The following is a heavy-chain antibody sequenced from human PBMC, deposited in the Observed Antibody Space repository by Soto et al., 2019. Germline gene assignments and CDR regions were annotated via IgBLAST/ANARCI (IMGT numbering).Heavy chain of an antibody. Sequence: SSETLSLTCTVSGGSISSYYWTWIRQPPGRGLEWIGSIYYSGSTNYNPSLQSRVTISEDTSKNQFSLKLSFVTAADTAVYFCARLIDSGWQHPYYYRDVGGKGTTVTVSS. CDR1: GGSISSYY. J-gene: IGHJ6*03. CDR2: IYYSGST. CDR3: ARLIDSGWQHPYYYRDV. V-gene: IGHV4-59*01. D-gene: IGHD6-19*01.